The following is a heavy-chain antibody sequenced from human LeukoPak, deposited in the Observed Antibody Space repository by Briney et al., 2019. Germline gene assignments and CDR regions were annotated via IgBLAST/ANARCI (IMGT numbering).Heavy chain of an antibody. D-gene: IGHD3-22*01. CDR2: ISSSSSYI. J-gene: IGHJ3*02. Sequence: GGSLRLSCAASGFTFSSYSMNWVRQAPGKGLEWVSSISSSSSYIYYADSVKGRFTISRDNSKNTLYLQMNSLRAEDTAVYYCAREWYYYDSTPPLGAFDIWGQGTMVTVSS. CDR1: GFTFSSYS. V-gene: IGHV3-21*01. CDR3: AREWYYYDSTPPLGAFDI.